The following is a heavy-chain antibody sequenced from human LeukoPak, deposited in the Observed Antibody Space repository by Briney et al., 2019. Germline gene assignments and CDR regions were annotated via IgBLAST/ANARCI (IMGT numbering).Heavy chain of an antibody. CDR2: IYHSGST. Sequence: PSEALSLTCAVSGYSISSGYYWGWIRQPPGKGLEWIGSIYHSGSTYYNPSLKSRVTISVDTSKNQFSLKLSSVTAADTAVYYCARASYDSSGYCPFDYWGQGTLVTVSS. J-gene: IGHJ4*02. CDR1: GYSISSGYY. V-gene: IGHV4-38-2*01. CDR3: ARASYDSSGYCPFDY. D-gene: IGHD3-22*01.